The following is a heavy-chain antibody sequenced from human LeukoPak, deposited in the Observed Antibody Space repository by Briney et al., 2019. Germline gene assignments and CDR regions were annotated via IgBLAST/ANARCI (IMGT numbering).Heavy chain of an antibody. CDR1: GFTFSSYA. CDR2: ISYDGSNK. D-gene: IGHD6-19*01. Sequence: GGSLRLSCAASGFTFSSYAMHWVRQAPGKGLEWVAVISYDGSNKYYADSVKGRFTISRDNSKNTLYLQMNSLRAEDTAVYYCARDHATIAVAGIEAYWGQGTLVTVPS. CDR3: ARDHATIAVAGIEAY. V-gene: IGHV3-30*04. J-gene: IGHJ4*02.